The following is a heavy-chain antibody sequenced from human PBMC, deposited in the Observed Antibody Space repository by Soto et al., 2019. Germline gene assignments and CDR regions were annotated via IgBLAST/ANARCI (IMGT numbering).Heavy chain of an antibody. V-gene: IGHV4-34*01. CDR1: GGSLSDYF. CDR3: ARGGISHWAYFYYMDV. J-gene: IGHJ6*03. CDR2: INHLGSI. Sequence: TSETLSLTCVVSGGSLSDYFWSWIRQPPGMALEWIGEINHLGSINYNPSLKSRVTMSVDTSKNQFSLTLNSVTAADTATYYCARGGISHWAYFYYMDVWDRGTTGTVS. D-gene: IGHD2-21*01.